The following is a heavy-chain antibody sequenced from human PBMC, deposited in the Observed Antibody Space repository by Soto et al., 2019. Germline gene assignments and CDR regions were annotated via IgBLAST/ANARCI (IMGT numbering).Heavy chain of an antibody. Sequence: ETLSLTCTVSGGSISSYYWSWIRQPPGKGLEWIGYIYYSGSTNYNPSLKSRVTISVDTSKNQFSLKLSSVTAADTAVYYCARGKSGYDSSYYYYMDVWGKGTTVTVSS. D-gene: IGHD5-12*01. CDR2: IYYSGST. J-gene: IGHJ6*03. V-gene: IGHV4-59*01. CDR1: GGSISSYY. CDR3: ARGKSGYDSSYYYYMDV.